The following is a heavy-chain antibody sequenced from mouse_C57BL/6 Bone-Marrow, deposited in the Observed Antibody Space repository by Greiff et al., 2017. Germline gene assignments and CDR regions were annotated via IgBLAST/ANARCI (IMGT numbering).Heavy chain of an antibody. V-gene: IGHV5-15*04. CDR3: ARAYGNYDYYAMDY. J-gene: IGHJ4*01. CDR1: GFTFSDYG. D-gene: IGHD2-1*01. Sequence: EVMLVESGGGLVQPGGSLKLSCAASGFTFSDYGMAWVRQAPRKGPEWVAFISNLAYSIYYADTVTGRFTISRENAKNTLYLEMSSLRSEDTAMYYCARAYGNYDYYAMDYWGQGTSVTVSS. CDR2: ISNLAYSI.